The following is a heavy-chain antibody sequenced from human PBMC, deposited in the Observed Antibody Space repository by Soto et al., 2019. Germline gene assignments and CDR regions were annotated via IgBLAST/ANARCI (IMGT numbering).Heavy chain of an antibody. CDR2: FDPEDGET. CDR1: GYTLTELS. Sequence: GASVKVSCKVSGYTLTELSMHWVRQAPGKGLEWMGGFDPEDGETIYAQKFQGRVTMTEDTSTDTAYMELSSLRSEDTAVYYCATKNPVVVAPPGDGYYCYGMDVWGQGTTVTVSS. J-gene: IGHJ6*02. V-gene: IGHV1-24*01. CDR3: ATKNPVVVAPPGDGYYCYGMDV. D-gene: IGHD2-15*01.